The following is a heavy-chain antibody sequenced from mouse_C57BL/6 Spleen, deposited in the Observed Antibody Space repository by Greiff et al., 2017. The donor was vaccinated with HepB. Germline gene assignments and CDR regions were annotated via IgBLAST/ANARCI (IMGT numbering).Heavy chain of an antibody. Sequence: DVKLQESGGGLVKPGGSLKLSCAASGFTFSSYAMSWVRQTPEKRLEWVATISDGGSYTYYPDNVKGRFTISRDNAKNNLYLQMSHLKSEDTAMYYCARDQLRQIGFAYWGQGTLVTVSA. D-gene: IGHD3-2*02. CDR1: GFTFSSYA. J-gene: IGHJ3*01. V-gene: IGHV5-4*01. CDR3: ARDQLRQIGFAY. CDR2: ISDGGSYT.